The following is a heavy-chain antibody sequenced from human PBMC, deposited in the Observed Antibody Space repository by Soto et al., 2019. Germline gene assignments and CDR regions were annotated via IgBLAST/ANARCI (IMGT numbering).Heavy chain of an antibody. V-gene: IGHV6-1*01. D-gene: IGHD3-3*01. CDR2: TYYRSKWYN. Sequence: PSQTLSLTCAISGDSVSSNSAAWNWIRQSPSRGLEWLGRTYYRSKWYNDYAVSVKGRITINPDTSKNQFSLQLNSVTPEDTAVYYCAREMEWLLYTDKHYGMDVWGQGTTVTVSS. J-gene: IGHJ6*02. CDR3: AREMEWLLYTDKHYGMDV. CDR1: GDSVSSNSAA.